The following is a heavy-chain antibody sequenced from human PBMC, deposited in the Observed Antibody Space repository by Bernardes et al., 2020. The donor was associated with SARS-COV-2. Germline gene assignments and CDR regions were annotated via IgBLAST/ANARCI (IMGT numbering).Heavy chain of an antibody. V-gene: IGHV3-30-3*01. J-gene: IGHJ4*02. CDR2: ISCDGTTK. Sequence: GYLSPSRAAAGFTLSHYAMHWVRPAPGKGLEWVAIISCDGTTKYNADSVKGRFTISRDNSQNTVFLQMNSLTSEDTAIYYCAREWEEYTSSLFDYWGQGTLVTVSS. CDR1: GFTLSHYA. CDR3: AREWEEYTSSLFDY. D-gene: IGHD6-6*01.